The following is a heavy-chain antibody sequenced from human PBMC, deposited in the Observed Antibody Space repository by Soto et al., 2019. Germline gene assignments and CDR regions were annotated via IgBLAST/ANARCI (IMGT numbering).Heavy chain of an antibody. V-gene: IGHV3-66*01. CDR1: GFTVSSDY. D-gene: IGHD2-21*02. J-gene: IGHJ3*02. CDR2: IYSGGST. CDR3: ARDRSDDYAFDI. Sequence: LRLSCAASGFTVSSDYMSWVRQAPGKGLEWVSVIYSGGSTYYADSVKGRFTISRDNSKNTLYLQMNSLRAEDTAVYYCARDRSDDYAFDIWGQGTMVTVS.